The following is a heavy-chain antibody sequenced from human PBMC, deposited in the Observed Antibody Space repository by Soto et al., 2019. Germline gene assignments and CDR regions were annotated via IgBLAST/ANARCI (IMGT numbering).Heavy chain of an antibody. CDR3: ARDRTDSGYYTNWLDP. CDR1: GGTFGSDA. D-gene: IGHD3-22*01. CDR2: IIPIFGTT. Sequence: SVKVSCKASGGTFGSDAIAWVRQAPGQGLEWVGRIIPIFGTTNYAQNLQGRVSISADKSTLTSYMELHSLTSDDTALYYCARDRTDSGYYTNWLDPWGQGTQVTVSS. J-gene: IGHJ5*02. V-gene: IGHV1-69*06.